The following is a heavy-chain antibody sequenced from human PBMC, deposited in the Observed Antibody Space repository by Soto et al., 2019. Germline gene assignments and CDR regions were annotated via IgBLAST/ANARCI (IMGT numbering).Heavy chain of an antibody. Sequence: SETLSLTCAFSSGSISSSNWWSWVRQPPGKGLEWIGEIYHSGSTNYNPSLKSRVTISVDKSKNQFSLKLSSVTAADTAVYYCARTDTVNGVGAFDIWGQGTMVTVSS. D-gene: IGHD4-17*01. J-gene: IGHJ3*02. CDR1: SGSISSSNW. CDR2: IYHSGST. V-gene: IGHV4-4*02. CDR3: ARTDTVNGVGAFDI.